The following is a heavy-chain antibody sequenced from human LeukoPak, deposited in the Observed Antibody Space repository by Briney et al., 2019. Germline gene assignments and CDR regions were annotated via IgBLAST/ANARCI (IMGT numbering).Heavy chain of an antibody. J-gene: IGHJ5*02. CDR3: ARDSGTTGEVKFDP. CDR1: GASISSYY. D-gene: IGHD1-7*01. Sequence: PSETLSLTCTVSGASISSYYWSWIRQPTGKALEWIGRIYVTGSTTYNPSLESRVTMSLDTSKNHFSLKLRSVTAADTAVYYCARDSGTTGEVKFDPWGQGTLVTVSS. V-gene: IGHV4-4*07. CDR2: IYVTGST.